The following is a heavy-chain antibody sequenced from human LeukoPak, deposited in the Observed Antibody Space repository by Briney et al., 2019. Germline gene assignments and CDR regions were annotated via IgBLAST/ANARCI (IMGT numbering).Heavy chain of an antibody. J-gene: IGHJ5*02. CDR2: ISSSSSTI. CDR1: GFTFSSYN. D-gene: IGHD4-17*01. V-gene: IGHV3-48*04. CDR3: ARVLGDFQRWFDP. Sequence: GGSLRLSCAASGFTFSSYNMNWVRQAPGKGVEWVSYISSSSSTIYYADSVKGRFTISRDNAKNSLYLQMNSLRAEDTAVYYCARVLGDFQRWFDPWGQGTLVTVSS.